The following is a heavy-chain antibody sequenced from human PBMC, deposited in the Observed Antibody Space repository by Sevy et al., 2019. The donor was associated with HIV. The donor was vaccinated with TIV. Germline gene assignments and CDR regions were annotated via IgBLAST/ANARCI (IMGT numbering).Heavy chain of an antibody. D-gene: IGHD3-10*01. CDR3: ARDIWFRESHGYYGMDV. J-gene: IGHJ6*02. V-gene: IGHV3-48*01. CDR1: GFTFSSYS. CDR2: ISSSSSTI. Sequence: GGSLRLSCAASGFTFSSYSMNWVRQAPGKGLEWVSYISSSSSTIYYADFVKGRFTISRDNAKNSLYLQMNSLRAEDTAVYYCARDIWFRESHGYYGMDVWGQGTTVTVSS.